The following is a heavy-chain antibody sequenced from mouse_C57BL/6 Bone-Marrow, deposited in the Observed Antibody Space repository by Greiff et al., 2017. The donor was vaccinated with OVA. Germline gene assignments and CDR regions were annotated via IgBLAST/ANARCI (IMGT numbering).Heavy chain of an antibody. J-gene: IGHJ2*01. Sequence: QVQLQQPGAELVRPGSSVKLSCKASGYTFTSYWMDWVKQRPGQGLEWIGNIYPSDSETHYNQKFKDKATLTVAKSSSTAYMQLSSLTYEDSAVYYCAREGGITERHFDYWGQGTTLTVSS. CDR2: IYPSDSET. CDR3: AREGGITERHFDY. V-gene: IGHV1-61*01. D-gene: IGHD1-3*01. CDR1: GYTFTSYW.